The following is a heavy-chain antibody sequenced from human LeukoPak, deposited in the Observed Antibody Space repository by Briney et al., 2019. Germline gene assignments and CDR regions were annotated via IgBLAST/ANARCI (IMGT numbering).Heavy chain of an antibody. D-gene: IGHD3-22*01. Sequence: ASVKVSCKASGYTFTSYGIGWVRQAPGQGLEWMGWISAYNGNTNYAQKLQGRVTMTTDTSTSTAYMELRSLRSDDTAVYYCARRDYYDSSGYYLDYWGQGTLVTVSS. V-gene: IGHV1-18*01. J-gene: IGHJ4*02. CDR3: ARRDYYDSSGYYLDY. CDR1: GYTFTSYG. CDR2: ISAYNGNT.